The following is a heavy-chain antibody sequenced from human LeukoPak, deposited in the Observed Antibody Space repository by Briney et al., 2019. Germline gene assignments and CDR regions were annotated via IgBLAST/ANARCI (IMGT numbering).Heavy chain of an antibody. D-gene: IGHD3-22*01. CDR2: ISGSGGST. CDR1: GFTFSSYA. J-gene: IGHJ3*02. CDR3: AKDRIPMIVVVILGIDAFDI. V-gene: IGHV3-23*01. Sequence: PGGSLRLSCAASGFTFSSYAMSWVRQAPGKGLEWVSAISGSGGSTYYADSVKGRFTISRDNSKNTLYLQMNSPRAEDTAVYYCAKDRIPMIVVVILGIDAFDIWGQGTMVTVSS.